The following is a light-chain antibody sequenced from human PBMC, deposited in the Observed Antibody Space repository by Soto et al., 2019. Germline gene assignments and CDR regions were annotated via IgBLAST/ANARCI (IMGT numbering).Light chain of an antibody. CDR1: QSVSSNY. Sequence: EIVLTQSPGTLSLSPGERATLSCRASQSVSSNYLAWYQQKPGQAPRLLIYGASSRATGIPARFSGSGSGTDFTLTISRLEPEDFAVYYCQQYGSSPTFGQGTKVDIK. J-gene: IGKJ1*01. V-gene: IGKV3-20*01. CDR2: GAS. CDR3: QQYGSSPT.